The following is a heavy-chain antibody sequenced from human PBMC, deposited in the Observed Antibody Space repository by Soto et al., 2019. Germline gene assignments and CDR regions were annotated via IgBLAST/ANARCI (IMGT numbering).Heavy chain of an antibody. CDR1: GYTFTGYY. V-gene: IGHV1-2*04. CDR2: INPNSGGT. CDR3: VRAEWLRWDAFDI. D-gene: IGHD5-12*01. J-gene: IGHJ3*02. Sequence: ASVKVSCKASGYTFTGYYMHWVRQAPGQGLEWMGWINPNSGGTNYAQKFQGWVTMTRDTSISTAYMELSRLRSDDTAVYYCVRAEWLRWDAFDIWGQGTMVTVSS.